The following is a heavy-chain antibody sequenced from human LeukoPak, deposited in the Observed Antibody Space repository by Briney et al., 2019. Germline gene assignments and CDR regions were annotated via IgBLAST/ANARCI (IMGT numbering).Heavy chain of an antibody. CDR1: GYSISSGYY. CDR3: ARDHSGAPSGWFDP. J-gene: IGHJ5*02. Sequence: SETLPLTCAVSGYSISSGYYWGWIRQPPGKGLEWIGSIYHSGSTYYNPSLKSRVTISVDTSKNQFSLKLSSVTAADTAVYYCARDHSGAPSGWFDPWGQGTLVTVSS. V-gene: IGHV4-38-2*02. CDR2: IYHSGST.